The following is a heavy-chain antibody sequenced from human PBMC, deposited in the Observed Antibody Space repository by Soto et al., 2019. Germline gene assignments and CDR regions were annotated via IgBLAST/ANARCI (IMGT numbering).Heavy chain of an antibody. D-gene: IGHD3-3*01. V-gene: IGHV1-3*01. CDR1: GXTFTXYA. J-gene: IGHJ6*03. CDR3: ARGITIFDNYMDV. CDR2: INAGNGNT. Sequence: ASXXVXXXAXGXTFTXYAXXXXXXXSGQRLELMGWINAGNGNTKYSQKFQGRVTITRDTSASTAYMELSSLRSEDTAVYYCARGITIFDNYMDVWGKGTTVTVSS.